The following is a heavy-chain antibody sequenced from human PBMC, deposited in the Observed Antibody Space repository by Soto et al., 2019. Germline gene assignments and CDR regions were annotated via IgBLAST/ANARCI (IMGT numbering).Heavy chain of an antibody. CDR2: IYYSGST. J-gene: IGHJ3*02. CDR3: AKGGSGSYSNAFDI. D-gene: IGHD3-10*01. V-gene: IGHV4-39*01. Sequence: LSETLSLTCTVSGGSISSSSYYWGWIRQPPGKGLEWIGSIYYSGSTYYNPSPKSRVTISVDTSKNQFSLKLSSVTAADTAVYYCAKGGSGSYSNAFDIWGQGTMVTVSS. CDR1: GGSISSSSYY.